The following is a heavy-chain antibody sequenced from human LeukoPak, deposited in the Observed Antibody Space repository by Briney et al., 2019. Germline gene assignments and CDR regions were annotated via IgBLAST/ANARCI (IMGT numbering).Heavy chain of an antibody. CDR2: VDYSGSA. Sequence: SETLSLTCTVSGGSIRSDNYYWGWIRQPPGKGLEWLGNVDYSGSANYNPSLKSRVTLSVDTSKNQFSLRVNSVTAADTAKYYCVRRGQLVLEWNGSWFDPWGQGTLIIVSS. J-gene: IGHJ5*02. D-gene: IGHD1-1*01. CDR3: VRRGQLVLEWNGSWFDP. V-gene: IGHV4-39*01. CDR1: GGSIRSDNYY.